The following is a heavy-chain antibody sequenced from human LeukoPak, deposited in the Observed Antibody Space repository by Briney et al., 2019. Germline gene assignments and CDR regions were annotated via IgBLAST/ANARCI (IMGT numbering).Heavy chain of an antibody. CDR3: ASYRVTIDAFDI. V-gene: IGHV3-30*04. Sequence: PGGSLRLSCAASGFTFSNYAMHWVRQAPGKGLDWVAVVSFHGTDKFYADSVKGRFTISRDNAKNSLYLQMNSLRAEDTAVYYCASYRVTIDAFDIWGQGTMVTVSS. D-gene: IGHD3-16*02. CDR1: GFTFSNYA. J-gene: IGHJ3*02. CDR2: VSFHGTDK.